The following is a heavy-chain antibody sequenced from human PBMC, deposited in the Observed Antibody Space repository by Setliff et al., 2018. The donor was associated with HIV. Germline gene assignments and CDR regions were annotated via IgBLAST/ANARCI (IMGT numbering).Heavy chain of an antibody. J-gene: IGHJ4*02. V-gene: IGHV3-48*01. CDR2: ISSVSGSTI. CDR1: GFTFSRYS. Sequence: GGSLRLSCAASGFTFSRYSMDWVRQAPGKGLEWVSYISSVSGSTIYYADSVKGRFTISRDNAKNSMFLQMNSLRAEDTAVYYCARTNNNYYYDTSDYFAGYYFDSWGQGTLVTVSS. CDR3: ARTNNNYYYDTSDYFAGYYFDS. D-gene: IGHD3-22*01.